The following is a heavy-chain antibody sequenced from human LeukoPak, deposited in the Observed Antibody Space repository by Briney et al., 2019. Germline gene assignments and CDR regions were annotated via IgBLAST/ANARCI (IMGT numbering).Heavy chain of an antibody. D-gene: IGHD5-18*01. Sequence: SETLSLTCSVSGGSISSSSYYWGWVRQPPGKALEWIASIYYTGNIYDNPSLKSRVTLSVDTSENQFSMKVTSMTAADTAVYYCARSGYSYGSDFDYWGQGTLVTVSS. CDR2: IYYTGNI. V-gene: IGHV4-39*07. CDR1: GGSISSSSYY. CDR3: ARSGYSYGSDFDY. J-gene: IGHJ4*02.